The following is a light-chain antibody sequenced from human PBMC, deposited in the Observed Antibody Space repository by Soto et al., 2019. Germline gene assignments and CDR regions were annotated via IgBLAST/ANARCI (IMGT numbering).Light chain of an antibody. Sequence: EIVLTQSPGTLSLSPGERATLSCRASQSVSSSYLAWYQQKPGQAPRLLIYGASSRATGIPDRFSGSGSGTDFTLTISRLEPEDVAVDYCQQYGSSPRTFGQGIKVEIK. CDR3: QQYGSSPRT. V-gene: IGKV3-20*01. CDR1: QSVSSSY. J-gene: IGKJ1*01. CDR2: GAS.